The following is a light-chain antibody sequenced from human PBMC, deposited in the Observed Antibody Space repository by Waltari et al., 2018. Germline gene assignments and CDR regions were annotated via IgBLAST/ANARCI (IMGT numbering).Light chain of an antibody. CDR1: QGISSY. Sequence: AIRMTQSPSSFSASTGDRVTITCRASQGISSYLAWYQQKPGKAPKRLIYAASTLQSGVPSRFSGSGSGTDFTLTISCLQSEDFATYYCQQYYSSPFTFGPGTKVDIK. J-gene: IGKJ3*01. CDR3: QQYYSSPFT. CDR2: AAS. V-gene: IGKV1-8*01.